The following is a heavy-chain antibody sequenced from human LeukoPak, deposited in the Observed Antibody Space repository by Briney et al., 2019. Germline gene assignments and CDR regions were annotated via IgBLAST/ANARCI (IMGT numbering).Heavy chain of an antibody. Sequence: GGSLRLSCAASGFTFSSYAMSWVRQAPGKGLEWVSAISGSGGITYNADSVKGRFTISRDNSKNTLYLQMNSLRAEDTAVYYCSKDPAIATIQVPFDYWGQGTLVTVSS. CDR1: GFTFSSYA. V-gene: IGHV3-23*01. D-gene: IGHD5-24*01. CDR2: ISGSGGIT. CDR3: SKDPAIATIQVPFDY. J-gene: IGHJ4*02.